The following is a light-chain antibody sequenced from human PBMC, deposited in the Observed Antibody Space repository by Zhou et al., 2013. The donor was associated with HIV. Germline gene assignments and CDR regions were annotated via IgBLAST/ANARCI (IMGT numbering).Light chain of an antibody. CDR3: LQDYNYPRT. V-gene: IGKV1-12*01. CDR1: QGISSW. Sequence: DIQMTQSPSSVSASVGDRVTITCRASQGISSWLAWYQQKPGKAPKLLIFAASTLQIGVPSRFSGSGSGTDFTLTITSLQPEDFATYYCLQDYNYPRTFGQGTKVEIK. J-gene: IGKJ1*01. CDR2: AAS.